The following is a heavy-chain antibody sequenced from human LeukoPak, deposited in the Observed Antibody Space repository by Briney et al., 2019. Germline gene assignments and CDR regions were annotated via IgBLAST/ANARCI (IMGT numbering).Heavy chain of an antibody. Sequence: GGSLTLSCGASGFIFCNYAMSCMRQSRGEGVEWFSAISGNGVTILYADPVKGHFTISRDNSKNTLYLQMNSLGAEDTAVYYCAKWGDYDGLTGYYDSDCWGQGTLVTVSS. V-gene: IGHV3-23*01. D-gene: IGHD3-9*01. CDR1: GFIFCNYA. CDR2: ISGNGVTI. J-gene: IGHJ4*02. CDR3: AKWGDYDGLTGYYDSDC.